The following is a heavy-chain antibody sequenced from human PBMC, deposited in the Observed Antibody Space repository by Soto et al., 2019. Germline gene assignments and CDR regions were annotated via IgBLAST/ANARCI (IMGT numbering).Heavy chain of an antibody. V-gene: IGHV3-15*01. J-gene: IGHJ4*02. CDR1: GFTFSNAW. CDR2: IKSKTDGGTT. D-gene: IGHD6-19*01. CDR3: TTGSSGWYWGPRN. Sequence: LRLSCAASGFTFSNAWMSWVRQAPGKGLEWVGRIKSKTDGGTTDYAAPVKGRFTISRDDSKNTLYLQMNSLKTEDTAVYYCTTGSSGWYWGPRNWGQGTLVTVSS.